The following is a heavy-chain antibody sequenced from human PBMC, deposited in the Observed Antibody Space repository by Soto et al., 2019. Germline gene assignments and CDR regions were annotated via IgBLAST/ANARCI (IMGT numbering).Heavy chain of an antibody. CDR2: MNSDGISI. Sequence: EVQLVESGGGLVQPGGSLRLSCAASGFTFSKSWMHLVRQAPGQGLVWVSRMNSDGISIRYADYVKGRFTISRDNAKNTMYKQMNSLGPEDTARDYCERCMVFQQKPVNEAFEIGGQWTMVTVYS. J-gene: IGHJ3*02. V-gene: IGHV3-74*01. CDR1: GFTFSKSW. CDR3: ERCMVFQQKPVNEAFEI. D-gene: IGHD3-10*01.